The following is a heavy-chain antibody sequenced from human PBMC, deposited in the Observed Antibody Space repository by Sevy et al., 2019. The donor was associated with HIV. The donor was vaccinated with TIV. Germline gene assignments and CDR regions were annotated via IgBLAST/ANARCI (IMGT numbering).Heavy chain of an antibody. J-gene: IGHJ4*02. CDR3: ATMGGWEGGFPRWHFFDS. V-gene: IGHV3-23*01. CDR1: GLTFGTYA. CDR2: ISRSGEST. D-gene: IGHD1-26*01. Sequence: GGSLRLSCVDXGLTFGTYALSWVRQASGQGLEWVSGISRSGESTYYAGSVKGGFTISKDDSKSTLYLQMNSLRADDTALTSGATMGGWEGGFPRWHFFDSWGQGALVTVSS.